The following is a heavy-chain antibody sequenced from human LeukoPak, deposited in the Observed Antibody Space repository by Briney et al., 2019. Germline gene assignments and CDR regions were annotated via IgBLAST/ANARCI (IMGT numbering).Heavy chain of an antibody. CDR2: INPNSGGT. V-gene: IGHV1-2*06. CDR1: GYTFTGYY. D-gene: IGHD3-3*01. Sequence: GASVKVSCKASGYTFTGYYMHWVRQAPGQGLEWKGRINPNSGGTNYAQKFQGRVTMTRDTSISTAYMELSRLRSDDTAVYYCASGGDFWSGYPYYYMDVWGKGTTVTVSS. CDR3: ASGGDFWSGYPYYYMDV. J-gene: IGHJ6*03.